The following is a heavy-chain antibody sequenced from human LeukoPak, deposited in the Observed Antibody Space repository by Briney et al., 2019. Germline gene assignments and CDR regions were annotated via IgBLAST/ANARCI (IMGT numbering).Heavy chain of an antibody. CDR3: ARGDSRDGYNPLDY. J-gene: IGHJ4*02. Sequence: SVKVSCKASGGTFSSYAISWVRQAPGQGLELMGVIIPIFGTANYAQKFQGRVTITTDESTSTAYMELRSLRSEDTAVYYCARGDSRDGYNPLDYWGQGTLVTVSS. V-gene: IGHV1-69*05. D-gene: IGHD5-24*01. CDR2: IIPIFGTA. CDR1: GGTFSSYA.